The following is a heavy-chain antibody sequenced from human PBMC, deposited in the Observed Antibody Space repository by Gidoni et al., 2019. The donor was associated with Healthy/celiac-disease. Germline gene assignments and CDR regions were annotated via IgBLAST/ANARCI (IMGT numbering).Heavy chain of an antibody. CDR3: ARSYFDY. Sequence: EVYLLESGGGWVQPGGSLRLSCAVSGFTFSSYAMNWVRQAPGKGLEKGLEWVSTITPTSVNTYYADSVQGRFTISRDNSQNTLYLQMNSLRAEDTAIYYCARSYFDYWGQGTLVTVSS. CDR1: GFTFSSYA. J-gene: IGHJ4*02. V-gene: IGHV3-23*01. CDR2: ITPTSVNT.